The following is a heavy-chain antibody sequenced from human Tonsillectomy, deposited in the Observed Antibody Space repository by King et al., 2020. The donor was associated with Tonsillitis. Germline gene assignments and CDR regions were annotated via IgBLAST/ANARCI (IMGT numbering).Heavy chain of an antibody. J-gene: IGHJ4*02. CDR3: ARGVYDILTGQFDY. V-gene: IGHV3-11*05. CDR1: GFTFSDYY. Sequence: VQLVESGGGLVKPGGSLRLSCAASGFTFSDYYMSWIRQAPGKGLEWVSYISSSSSYTNYADSVKGRFTISRGNAKNSLYLQMNSLRAEDTAVYYCARGVYDILTGQFDYWGQGTLVTVSS. D-gene: IGHD3-9*01. CDR2: ISSSSSYT.